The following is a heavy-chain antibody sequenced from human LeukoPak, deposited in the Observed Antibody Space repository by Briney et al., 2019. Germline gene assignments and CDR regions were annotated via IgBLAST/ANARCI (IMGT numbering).Heavy chain of an antibody. V-gene: IGHV3-64*01. J-gene: IGHJ4*02. Sequence: GGSLRLSCAASGFTFSNYAIHWVRQAPGKGLEYVSAISSNGGSTCYANSVKGRFTISRDNSKNTLYLQMGSLRAEDMAVYYCVRTYYDFWSGYSPFDYWGQGTLVTVSS. CDR2: ISSNGGST. D-gene: IGHD3-3*01. CDR3: VRTYYDFWSGYSPFDY. CDR1: GFTFSNYA.